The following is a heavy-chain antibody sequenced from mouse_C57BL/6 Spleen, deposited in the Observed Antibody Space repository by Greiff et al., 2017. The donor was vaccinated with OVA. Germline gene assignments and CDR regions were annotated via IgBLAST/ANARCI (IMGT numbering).Heavy chain of an antibody. J-gene: IGHJ4*01. CDR1: GYTFTDYN. D-gene: IGHD2-4*01. Sequence: EVKLQESGPELVKPGASVKIPCKASGYTFTDYNMDWVKQSHGKSLEWIGDINPNNGGTIYNQKFKGKATLTVDKSSSTAYMELRSLTSEDTAVYYCARRNYDYDTFYAMDYWGQGTSVTVSS. CDR2: INPNNGGT. CDR3: ARRNYDYDTFYAMDY. V-gene: IGHV1-18*01.